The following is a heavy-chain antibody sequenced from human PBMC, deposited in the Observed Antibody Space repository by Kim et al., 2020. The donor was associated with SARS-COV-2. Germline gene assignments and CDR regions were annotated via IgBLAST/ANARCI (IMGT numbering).Heavy chain of an antibody. CDR1: GGSISSGGYY. Sequence: SETLSLTCTVSGGSISSGGYYWSWIRQHPGKGLEWTGYIYYSGSTYYNPSLKSRVTISVDTSKNQFSLKLGSVTAADTAVYYCARDDQNYYGMDVWGQRTTVTVSS. CDR2: IYYSGST. CDR3: ARDDQNYYGMDV. J-gene: IGHJ6*02. V-gene: IGHV4-31*03.